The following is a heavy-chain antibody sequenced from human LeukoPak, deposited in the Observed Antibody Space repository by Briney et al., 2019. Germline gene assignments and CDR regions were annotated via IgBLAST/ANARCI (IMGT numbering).Heavy chain of an antibody. CDR3: ARSVGDY. V-gene: IGHV3-21*01. J-gene: IGHJ4*02. CDR2: ISSSSSYT. Sequence: GGSLRLSCAASGFTFSSYSMNWVRQAPGKGLEWVSSISSSSSYTYYADSVKGRFTISRDNAKNSLYLQMNSLRAEDTAVYYCARSVGDYWGQGTLVTVSS. CDR1: GFTFSSYS.